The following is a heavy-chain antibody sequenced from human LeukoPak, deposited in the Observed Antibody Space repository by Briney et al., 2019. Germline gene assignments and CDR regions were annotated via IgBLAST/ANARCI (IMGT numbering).Heavy chain of an antibody. D-gene: IGHD6-13*01. V-gene: IGHV3-21*06. J-gene: IGHJ4*02. Sequence: GGSLRLSCEASGFTFRSYSMNWVRQAPGKGLEWVSSISSSSSNIFYADSVKGRFTISRDNAKNSLYLQMNSLRAEDTAVYSCARQVDASSWDCWGQGTLVTVSS. CDR3: ARQVDASSWDC. CDR1: GFTFRSYS. CDR2: ISSSSSNI.